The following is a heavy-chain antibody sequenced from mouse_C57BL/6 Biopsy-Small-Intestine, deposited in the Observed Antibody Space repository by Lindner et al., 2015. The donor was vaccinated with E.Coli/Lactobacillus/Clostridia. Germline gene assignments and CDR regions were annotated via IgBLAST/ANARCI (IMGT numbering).Heavy chain of an antibody. CDR2: INPGSGGS. Sequence: VQLQESGAEVVRPGTSVKMSCRASGYAFTDYLIEWIKQRPGQGLEWIGVINPGSGGSNLSEKFKDKAILTADKSSSTAYMHLSSLTSEDSAVYFCARANYGSSYGYFDVWGTGTTVTVSS. D-gene: IGHD1-1*01. CDR3: ARANYGSSYGYFDV. V-gene: IGHV1-54*01. J-gene: IGHJ1*03. CDR1: GYAFTDYL.